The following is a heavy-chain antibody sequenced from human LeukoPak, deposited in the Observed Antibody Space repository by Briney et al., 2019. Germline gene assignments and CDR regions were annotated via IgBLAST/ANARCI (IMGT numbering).Heavy chain of an antibody. CDR3: ARDRAPLYYYDSSGYYIDY. Sequence: PGGSLRLSCAASGFTFSSYAMHWVRQAPGKGLEWVAVISYDESNRYYADSVEGRFTISRDNSKNTLYLQMNSLRAEDTAVYYCARDRAPLYYYDSSGYYIDYWGQGTLVTVSS. V-gene: IGHV3-30*03. CDR1: GFTFSSYA. D-gene: IGHD3-22*01. CDR2: ISYDESNR. J-gene: IGHJ4*02.